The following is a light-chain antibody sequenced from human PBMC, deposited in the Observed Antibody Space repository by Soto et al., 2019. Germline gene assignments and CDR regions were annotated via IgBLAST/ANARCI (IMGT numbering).Light chain of an antibody. CDR1: QAISSY. CDR2: AAS. J-gene: IGKJ1*01. Sequence: IPLTQSPSSLSASVGDRVTITCRASQAISSYLAWYQQKPGRAPKLLIYAASTLQSGVPSRFSGRGSGTDFTLTISSLQPEDFATYYCQQLNSYPWTFGQGTKVEIK. CDR3: QQLNSYPWT. V-gene: IGKV1-9*01.